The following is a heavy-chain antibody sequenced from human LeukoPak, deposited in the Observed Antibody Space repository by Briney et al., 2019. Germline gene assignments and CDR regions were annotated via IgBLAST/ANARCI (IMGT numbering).Heavy chain of an antibody. J-gene: IGHJ4*02. CDR3: AREAAQTSEFDY. V-gene: IGHV1-69*04. D-gene: IGHD6-13*01. Sequence: ASVKVSCKASGYTFTGYYMHWVRQAPGQGLEWMGRIIPILGIANYAQKFQGRVTITADKSTSTAYMELSSLRSEDTAVYYCAREAAQTSEFDYWGQGTLVTVSS. CDR2: IIPILGIA. CDR1: GYTFTGYY.